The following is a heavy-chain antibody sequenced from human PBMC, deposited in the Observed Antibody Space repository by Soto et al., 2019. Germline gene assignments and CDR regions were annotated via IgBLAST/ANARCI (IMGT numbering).Heavy chain of an antibody. CDR1: GYTFTSYG. J-gene: IGHJ4*02. Sequence: QVQLVQSGAEVKKPGASVKVSCKASGYTFTSYGISWVRQAPGQGLEWMGWISAYNGNTNYAQKIQGRVTMTTDTSTSTAYMELRSLRSDDTAVYYCARDRSGYSYGYSSYRVDYWGQGTLVTVSS. V-gene: IGHV1-18*01. CDR3: ARDRSGYSYGYSSYRVDY. CDR2: ISAYNGNT. D-gene: IGHD5-18*01.